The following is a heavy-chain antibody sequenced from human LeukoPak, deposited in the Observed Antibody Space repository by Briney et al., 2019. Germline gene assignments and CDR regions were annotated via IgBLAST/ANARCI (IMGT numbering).Heavy chain of an antibody. CDR1: GFTFNNYA. CDR3: AKASGDYLGPHRALDI. D-gene: IGHD4-11*01. CDR2: LSGSGGIT. J-gene: IGHJ3*02. Sequence: GGSLRLSWSASGFTFNNYAMLWVRQAPGKGLEWVSGLSGSGGITNYANSVKGRFSISRDNSKNTMSLQMNSLGVEDTALYFCAKASGDYLGPHRALDIWGQGTQVTVS. V-gene: IGHV3-23*01.